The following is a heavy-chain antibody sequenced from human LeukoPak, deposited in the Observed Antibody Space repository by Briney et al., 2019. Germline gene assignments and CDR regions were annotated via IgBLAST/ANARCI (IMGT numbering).Heavy chain of an antibody. CDR2: INHSGST. J-gene: IGHJ4*02. CDR1: GGSFSGYY. Sequence: SETLSLTCAVYGGSFSGYYWSWIRQPPGKGLEWIGEINHSGSTNYNPSLKSRVTISVDTSKNQFSLKLSSVTAADTAVYYCARGLYDSSGYYCVFDYWGQGTLVTVSS. D-gene: IGHD3-22*01. V-gene: IGHV4-34*01. CDR3: ARGLYDSSGYYCVFDY.